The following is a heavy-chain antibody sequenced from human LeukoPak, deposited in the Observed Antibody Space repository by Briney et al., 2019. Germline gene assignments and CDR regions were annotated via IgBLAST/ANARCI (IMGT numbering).Heavy chain of an antibody. J-gene: IGHJ4*02. Sequence: QSGGSLRLSCAASGFSLSSYAMHWVRQAPGKGLEWVSFVSFDGRNKNSADSVRGRFTISRDNSKNTLYLQMNSLRAEDTAVYYCARDHPSYYYDSSGESPMGYFDYWGQGTLVTVSS. CDR1: GFSLSSYA. CDR2: VSFDGRNK. CDR3: ARDHPSYYYDSSGESPMGYFDY. V-gene: IGHV3-30*04. D-gene: IGHD3-22*01.